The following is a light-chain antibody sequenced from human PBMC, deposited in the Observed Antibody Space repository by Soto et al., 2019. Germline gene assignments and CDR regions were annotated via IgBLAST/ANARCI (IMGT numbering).Light chain of an antibody. V-gene: IGLV2-14*01. J-gene: IGLJ2*01. CDR3: ASYTRTTTLV. CDR1: ISDIGGYNF. CDR2: DVN. Sequence: QSALTQPASVSGSPGQSITISCTETISDIGGYNFISWYQHHPGKAPKLVIYDVNNRPSGISYRFSGSKSGNTASLTISGLQAEDEADYYCASYTRTTTLVFGGGTKLTVL.